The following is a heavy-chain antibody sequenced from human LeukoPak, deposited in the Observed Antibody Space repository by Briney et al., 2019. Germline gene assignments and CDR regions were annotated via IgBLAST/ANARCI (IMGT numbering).Heavy chain of an antibody. V-gene: IGHV4-59*01. D-gene: IGHD2-2*01. J-gene: IGHJ3*02. CDR2: IYYSGST. Sequence: PSETLSLTCTVSGGSISSYYWSWIRQPPGKGLEWIGYIYYSGSTNYNPSLKSRVTISVDTSKNQFSLKLSSVTAADTAVYYCARAPGYCSSTSCYFFDAFDIWGQGTMVTVSS. CDR3: ARAPGYCSSTSCYFFDAFDI. CDR1: GGSISSYY.